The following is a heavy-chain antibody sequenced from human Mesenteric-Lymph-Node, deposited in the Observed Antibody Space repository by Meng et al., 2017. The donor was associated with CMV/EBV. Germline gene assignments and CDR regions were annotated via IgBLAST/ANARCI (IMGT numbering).Heavy chain of an antibody. CDR3: ASGNRGRHYFDY. V-gene: IGHV4-39*01. CDR2: FYSSGFA. D-gene: IGHD1/OR15-1a*01. CDR1: GGSISSSHYR. J-gene: IGHJ4*02. Sequence: CTVSGGSISSSHYRRVWVRRPPGKGLEWIVSFYSSGFAYYNPSLTYRVSINDDASKLRFSLKLSSVTAAGTAVYYCASGNRGRHYFDYWGQGTLVTVSS.